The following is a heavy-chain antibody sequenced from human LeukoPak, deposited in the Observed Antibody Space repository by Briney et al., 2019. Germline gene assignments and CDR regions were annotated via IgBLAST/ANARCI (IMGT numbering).Heavy chain of an antibody. CDR2: ISYDGSNK. J-gene: IGHJ4*02. D-gene: IGHD4-17*01. CDR1: GFTFSSYT. V-gene: IGHV3-30*04. Sequence: GGSLRLSCAASGFTFSSYTIHWVRQPPGKGLEWVAVISYDGSNKYYADSVKGRFTISRDNSKNTLYLQMNSLRAEDTAVYYCARDGAAGDYPTYYFDYWGQGTLVTVSS. CDR3: ARDGAAGDYPTYYFDY.